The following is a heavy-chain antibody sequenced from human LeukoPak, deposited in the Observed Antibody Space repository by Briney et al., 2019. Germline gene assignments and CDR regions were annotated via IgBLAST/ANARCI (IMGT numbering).Heavy chain of an antibody. CDR1: GFSFDDYT. CDR3: VKERLRYFDY. V-gene: IGHV3-43*01. J-gene: IGHJ4*02. CDR2: ITWNGGST. Sequence: GGSLRLSCAASGFSFDDYTMHWVRQAPGKGLDWVSLITWNGGSTFYADSVKGRFSISRDNNKNSLNLQMNSLTTEDSALYYCVKERLRYFDYWGQGTLVTVSS.